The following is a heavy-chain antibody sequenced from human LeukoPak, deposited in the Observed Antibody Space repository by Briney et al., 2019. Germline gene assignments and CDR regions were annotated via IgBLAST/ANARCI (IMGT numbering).Heavy chain of an antibody. Sequence: GGSLRLSCAASGFTFSSYWMSWVRQVPGKGLEWVAHIKKDGSEKYYVDSVKGRFTISRDNAKNSLYLQMNSLRAEDTAIYYCAREKSDIDLGTYRFDTWGQGTLVTVSS. J-gene: IGHJ5*02. CDR3: AREKSDIDLGTYRFDT. V-gene: IGHV3-7*01. D-gene: IGHD3-16*02. CDR1: GFTFSSYW. CDR2: IKKDGSEK.